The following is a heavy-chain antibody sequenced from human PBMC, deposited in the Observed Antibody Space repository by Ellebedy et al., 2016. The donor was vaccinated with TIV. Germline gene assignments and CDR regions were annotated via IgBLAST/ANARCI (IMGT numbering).Heavy chain of an antibody. CDR1: GFTFSPYT. J-gene: IGHJ5*02. CDR3: ARGSDGYNYPVWFDP. Sequence: GGSLRLXCTASGFTFSPYTMNWVRQAPGKGLEWVSSISTSGAYIYYADSLKGRFTISRDNARNSLYLQMNSLRAEDTAVYYCARGSDGYNYPVWFDPWGQGTLVAVSS. CDR2: ISTSGAYI. D-gene: IGHD5-24*01. V-gene: IGHV3-21*01.